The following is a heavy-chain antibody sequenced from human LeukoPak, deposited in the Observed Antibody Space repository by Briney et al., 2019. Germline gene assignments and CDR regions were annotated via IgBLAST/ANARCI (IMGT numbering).Heavy chain of an antibody. CDR1: GFTFSSYG. CDR2: INWNGGST. Sequence: PGGSLRLSCAASGFTFSSYGMSWVRQAPGKGLEWVSGINWNGGSTGYADSVKGRFTISRDNAKNSLYPQMNSLRAEDTALYYCARGVLRYYYYYMDVWGKGTTVTVSS. J-gene: IGHJ6*03. D-gene: IGHD2-15*01. CDR3: ARGVLRYYYYYMDV. V-gene: IGHV3-20*04.